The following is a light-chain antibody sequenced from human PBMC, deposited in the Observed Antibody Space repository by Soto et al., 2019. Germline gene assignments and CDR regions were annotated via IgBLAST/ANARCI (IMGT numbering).Light chain of an antibody. Sequence: IEMKQSPSSLAASLGDRVTITCRASQTIGTYVNWYRQKSGAAPELLIYDASTLQSGAPSRFRGGASGTDFTLTISSLQLDDFATYYCPQSYNTPLTFGQGTKVDIK. CDR1: QTIGTY. V-gene: IGKV1-39*01. CDR3: PQSYNTPLT. J-gene: IGKJ1*01. CDR2: DAS.